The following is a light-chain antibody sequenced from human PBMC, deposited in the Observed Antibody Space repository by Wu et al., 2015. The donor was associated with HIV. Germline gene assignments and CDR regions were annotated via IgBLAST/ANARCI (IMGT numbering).Light chain of an antibody. CDR3: QHYDNWPYT. J-gene: IGKJ2*01. CDR2: GAS. V-gene: IGKV3-15*01. Sequence: EIVLTQSPATLSVSPGERATLSCRASQSISTNLAWYQQKSGQAPRLLIYGASTRATDIPARFSGSGSGTDFTLTISSTQSEDFAIYYCQHYDNWPYTFGQGTKLEIK. CDR1: QSISTN.